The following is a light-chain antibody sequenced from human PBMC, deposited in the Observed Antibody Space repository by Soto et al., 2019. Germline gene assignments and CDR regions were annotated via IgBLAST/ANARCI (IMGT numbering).Light chain of an antibody. CDR1: STDVGEYNY. J-gene: IGLJ2*01. CDR2: EVN. CDR3: SSFVGAPVI. V-gene: IGLV2-8*01. Sequence: QSALTQPPSASGSPGQSVTIPCAGTSTDVGEYNYVSWYQQHPGKVPKLIIFEVNKRPSGVPDRFSGSKSGDTASLTVSGLQADDEADYYCSSFVGAPVIFGGGTKLTVL.